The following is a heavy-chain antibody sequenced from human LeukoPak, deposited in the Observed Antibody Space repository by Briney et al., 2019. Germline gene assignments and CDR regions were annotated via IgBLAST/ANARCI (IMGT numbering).Heavy chain of an antibody. CDR2: ISAYNGNR. CDR3: ARYSSGGYFDY. D-gene: IGHD3-22*01. Sequence: ASVKVSCKASGYTFTNYGISWVRQAPGQGLEWMGWISAYNGNRNNAQKFQGRLTMTTDTSTSTAYMELRSLRSDDTAVYYCARYSSGGYFDYWGQGTLVTVSS. CDR1: GYTFTNYG. V-gene: IGHV1-18*01. J-gene: IGHJ4*02.